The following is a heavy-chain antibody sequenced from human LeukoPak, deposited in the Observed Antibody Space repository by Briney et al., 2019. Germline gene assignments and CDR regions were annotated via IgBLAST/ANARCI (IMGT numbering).Heavy chain of an antibody. Sequence: PGGSLRLSCVVSGFTFSSYSLNWVRQAPGKGLEWISSISSSSSFIYYADSVKGRFTISRDNAKNSVFLQMNSLQPEATAVYWCARDRGSFDIWGRGTLVTVSS. J-gene: IGHJ2*01. CDR2: ISSSSSFI. D-gene: IGHD3-10*01. CDR3: ARDRGSFDI. CDR1: GFTFSSYS. V-gene: IGHV3-21*01.